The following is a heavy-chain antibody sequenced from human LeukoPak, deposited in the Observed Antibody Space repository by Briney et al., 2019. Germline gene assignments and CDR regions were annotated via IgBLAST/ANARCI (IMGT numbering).Heavy chain of an antibody. J-gene: IGHJ4*02. CDR2: ISYDGSNK. Sequence: GGSLRLSCAASGFTFSSYGMHWVRQAPGKGLEWVAVISYDGSNKYYADSVKGRFTISRDNSKNTLYLQMNSLRAEDTAVYYCAKQDIRSSAWYDWGQGTLVTVSS. CDR1: GFTFSSYG. D-gene: IGHD6-19*01. CDR3: AKQDIRSSAWYD. V-gene: IGHV3-30*18.